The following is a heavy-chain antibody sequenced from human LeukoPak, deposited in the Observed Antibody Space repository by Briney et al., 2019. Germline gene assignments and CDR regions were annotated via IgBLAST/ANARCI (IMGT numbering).Heavy chain of an antibody. J-gene: IGHJ6*03. CDR1: GGSISSYY. V-gene: IGHV4-59*01. D-gene: IGHD3-10*01. CDR3: ARTTMVRGTYYMDV. CDR2: IYYSGYT. Sequence: PSETLSLTCTVSGGSISSYYWSWIRQPPGKGLEWIGYIYYSGYTNYNPSLKSRVTISVDTSKNQFSLKLSSVTAAGTVVYYCARTTMVRGTYYMDVWGKGTTVTISS.